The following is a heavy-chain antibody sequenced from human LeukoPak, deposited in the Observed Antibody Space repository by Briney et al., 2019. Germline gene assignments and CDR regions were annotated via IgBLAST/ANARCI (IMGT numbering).Heavy chain of an antibody. CDR1: GGTFSSYA. V-gene: IGHV1-2*02. CDR2: INPNSGGT. J-gene: IGHJ4*02. D-gene: IGHD2-2*03. Sequence: ASVKVSCKASGGTFSSYAINWVRQAPGQGLEWMGWINPNSGGTNYAQKFQGRVTMTRDTSISTAYMELSRLRSDDTAVYYCARARPGYCSSTSCYPFDYWGQGTLVTVSS. CDR3: ARARPGYCSSTSCYPFDY.